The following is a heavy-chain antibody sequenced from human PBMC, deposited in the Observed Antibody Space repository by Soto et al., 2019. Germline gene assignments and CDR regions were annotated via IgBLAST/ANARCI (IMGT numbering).Heavy chain of an antibody. CDR1: GFTFSSHW. CDR2: IKQDGREK. CDR3: ARDVAVAGNCYDP. V-gene: IGHV3-7*03. J-gene: IGHJ5*02. Sequence: EVQLVESGGGLVQPGGSLRLSCAASGFTFSSHWMRWVRQAPGKGLEWVANIKQDGREKYYVDSVKGRFTISRDNAKNSLFLQINSLRAEDTAVYYCARDVAVAGNCYDPWGQGTLVTVSS. D-gene: IGHD6-19*01.